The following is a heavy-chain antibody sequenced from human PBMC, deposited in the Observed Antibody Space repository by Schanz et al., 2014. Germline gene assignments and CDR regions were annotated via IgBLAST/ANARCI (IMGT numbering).Heavy chain of an antibody. CDR3: ARGTDWSLHY. CDR1: GFTLSSYA. J-gene: IGHJ4*02. Sequence: VQLLASGGGLVRPGRSLRLSCAAYGFTLSSYAMHWVRQAPGKGLEWVAVISYDGSNKYYADSVKGRFTISRDNSKNTLYLQMNSLRAGDTAVYYCARGTDWSLHYWGQGALVTVSS. CDR2: ISYDGSNK. V-gene: IGHV3-30-3*01. D-gene: IGHD1-1*01.